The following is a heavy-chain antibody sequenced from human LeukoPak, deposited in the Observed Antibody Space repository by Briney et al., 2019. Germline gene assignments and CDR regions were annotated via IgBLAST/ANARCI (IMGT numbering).Heavy chain of an antibody. CDR2: IRYDGSNK. CDR1: GFTFDDYA. Sequence: GGSLRLSCAASGFTFDDYAMHWVRQAPGKGLEWLAFIRYDGSNKNYADSVKGRFTISRDNTKNSLYLQMNSLRAEDTAVYYCAKDGGSDPDSFDIWGQGTMVTVSS. V-gene: IGHV3-30*02. CDR3: AKDGGSDPDSFDI. D-gene: IGHD2-15*01. J-gene: IGHJ3*02.